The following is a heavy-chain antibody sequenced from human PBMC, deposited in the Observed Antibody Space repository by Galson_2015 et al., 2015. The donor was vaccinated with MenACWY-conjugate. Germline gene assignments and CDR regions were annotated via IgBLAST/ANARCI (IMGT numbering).Heavy chain of an antibody. CDR1: GGPINNYY. V-gene: IGHV4-59*13. Sequence: ETLSLTCTVSGGPINNYYWSWIRQSPGPGLEWIGHIYHSGATNYNPSLQSRVTISAAASKDQISLNLASVSAADTAVYYCARRATTGWFDPWGQGTQVTVSS. J-gene: IGHJ5*02. CDR2: IYHSGAT. D-gene: IGHD4-17*01. CDR3: ARRATTGWFDP.